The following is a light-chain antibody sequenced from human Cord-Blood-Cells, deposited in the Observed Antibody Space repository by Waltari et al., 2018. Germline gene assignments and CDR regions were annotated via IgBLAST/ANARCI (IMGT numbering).Light chain of an antibody. CDR3: QQYNSYSQT. Sequence: DIQMTQSPSTLSASVGDRVTITCRASQSISSWLAWYQQKPGKAPKLLIYDASSLESGGPSRFSGSGSGTEFTLTISILQPDDFATYYCQQYNSYSQTFGQGTKVEIK. V-gene: IGKV1-5*01. CDR2: DAS. CDR1: QSISSW. J-gene: IGKJ1*01.